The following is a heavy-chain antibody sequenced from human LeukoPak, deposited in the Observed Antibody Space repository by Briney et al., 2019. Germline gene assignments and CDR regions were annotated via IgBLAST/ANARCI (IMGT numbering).Heavy chain of an antibody. CDR2: IYTSGTT. CDR1: GGSISSYY. V-gene: IGHV4-4*07. J-gene: IGHJ3*02. CDR3: ARDTYYYNNYTSWSDVFDI. D-gene: IGHD3-22*01. Sequence: PSETLSLTCTVSGGSISSYYWSWIRQPAGKGLEWIGRIYTSGTTHYNPSLKSRVAMSVDTSKNQFSLKLNSVTAADTAVYYCARDTYYYNNYTSWSDVFDIWGQGTMVTVSS.